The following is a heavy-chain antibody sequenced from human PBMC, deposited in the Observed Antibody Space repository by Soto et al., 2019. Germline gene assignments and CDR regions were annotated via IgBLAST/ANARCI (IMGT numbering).Heavy chain of an antibody. V-gene: IGHV3-23*01. D-gene: IGHD6-13*01. Sequence: GGSLRLSCAASGFTFSSYAMSWVRQAPGKGLEWVSAISGSGGSTYYADSVKGRFTISRDNSKNTLYLQMNSLRAEDTAVYYCAKKKSSSWSEDDLYFDYWGQGTLVTVSS. J-gene: IGHJ4*02. CDR1: GFTFSSYA. CDR2: ISGSGGST. CDR3: AKKKSSSWSEDDLYFDY.